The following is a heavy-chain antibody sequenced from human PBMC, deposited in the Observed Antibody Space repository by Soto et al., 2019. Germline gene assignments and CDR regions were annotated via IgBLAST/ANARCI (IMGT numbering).Heavy chain of an antibody. D-gene: IGHD4-17*01. V-gene: IGHV1-69*02. CDR3: AKGGGHGDPRDHFDY. Sequence: ASVKVSCKASGGTFSSYTISWVRQAPRQGLEWMGRIIPILGIANYAQKFQGRVTITADNSKNTLYLQMDSLRAEDTAVYYRAKGGGHGDPRDHFDYWGQGTLVTVSS. CDR2: IIPILGIA. J-gene: IGHJ4*02. CDR1: GGTFSSYT.